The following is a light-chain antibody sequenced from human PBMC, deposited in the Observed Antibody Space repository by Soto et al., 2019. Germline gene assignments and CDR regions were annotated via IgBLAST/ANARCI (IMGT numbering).Light chain of an antibody. CDR3: QQYNNWPVG. J-gene: IGKJ1*01. CDR1: QSVSSN. V-gene: IGKV3-15*01. CDR2: GAS. Sequence: EIVMTQSPATLSVSPGERATLSCRASQSVSSNLAWYQQKPGQAPRLLIYGASTRATGIPARFSGSGSVTEFTLTISSLQSEDFAVYYCQQYNNWPVGFGQGTKVEIK.